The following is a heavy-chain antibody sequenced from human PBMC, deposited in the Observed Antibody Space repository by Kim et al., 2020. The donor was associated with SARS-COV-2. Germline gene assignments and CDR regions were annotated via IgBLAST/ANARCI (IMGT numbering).Heavy chain of an antibody. CDR2: FDPEDGET. Sequence: ASVKVSCKVSGYTLTELSMHWVRQAPGKGLEWMGGFDPEDGETIYAQKFQGRVTMTEDTSTDTAYMELSSLRSEDTAVYYCATGLGVRAVDTAMVNQYWGQGTLVTVSS. D-gene: IGHD5-18*01. CDR1: GYTLTELS. J-gene: IGHJ4*02. V-gene: IGHV1-24*01. CDR3: ATGLGVRAVDTAMVNQY.